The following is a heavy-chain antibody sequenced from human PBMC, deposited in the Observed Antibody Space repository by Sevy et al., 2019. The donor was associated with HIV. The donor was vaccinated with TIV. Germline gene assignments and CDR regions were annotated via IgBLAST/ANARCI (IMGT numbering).Heavy chain of an antibody. CDR3: ATPRGSDWYEGTGGYFDL. CDR2: IYSTGST. D-gene: IGHD6-19*01. CDR1: GGSISRSSYY. J-gene: IGHJ2*01. Sequence: SETLSLTCTVSGGSISRSSYYWGWIRQPPGKGLEWIGSIYSTGSTSYNPSRKSRVTLSADTSKNQFSLKLDSVSAADTAVYYCATPRGSDWYEGTGGYFDLWGRGALVTVSS. V-gene: IGHV4-39*01.